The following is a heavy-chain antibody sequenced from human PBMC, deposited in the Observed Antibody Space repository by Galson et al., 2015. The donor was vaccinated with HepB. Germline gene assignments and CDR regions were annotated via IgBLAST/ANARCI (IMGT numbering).Heavy chain of an antibody. CDR2: ISPYNRDT. Sequence: SVKVSCKASGYTFSSYSITWVRQAPGQGLEWVGWISPYNRDTNYARKVQGRVTMTTDTPTSTAYMELRGLRSDDTAVYYCARGALVVVVNATQNNWFDPWGQGTPVTVSS. D-gene: IGHD2-15*01. J-gene: IGHJ5*02. V-gene: IGHV1-18*01. CDR3: ARGALVVVVNATQNNWFDP. CDR1: GYTFSSYS.